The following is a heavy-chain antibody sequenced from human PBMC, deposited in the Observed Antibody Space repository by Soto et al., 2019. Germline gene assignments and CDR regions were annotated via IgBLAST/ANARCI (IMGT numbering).Heavy chain of an antibody. CDR3: ARLPYYDFWSGYEFDY. CDR1: GGSISSYY. D-gene: IGHD3-3*01. CDR2: IYYSGST. J-gene: IGHJ4*02. Sequence: SETLSLTCTVSGGSISSYYWSWIRQPPGKGLEWIGYIYYSGSTNYNPSLKSRVTISVDTSKNQFSLKLSSVTAADTAVYYCARLPYYDFWSGYEFDYWGQGTLVTVSS. V-gene: IGHV4-59*08.